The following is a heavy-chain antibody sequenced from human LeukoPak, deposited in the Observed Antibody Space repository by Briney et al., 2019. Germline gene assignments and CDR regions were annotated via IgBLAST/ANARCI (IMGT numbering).Heavy chain of an antibody. D-gene: IGHD3-22*01. J-gene: IGHJ6*03. CDR1: GGTFSSNA. V-gene: IGHV1-69*10. CDR3: ARQGPTYYDSCGYYYAEDYYMDV. Sequence: ASVKVSCKASGGTFSSNAISWVRQAPGQGLEWMGGIIPIFGIANYAQKFQDRVTITADKSTSTAYMELSSLRSEDTAVYYCARQGPTYYDSCGYYYAEDYYMDVWGKGTTVTVSS. CDR2: IIPIFGIA.